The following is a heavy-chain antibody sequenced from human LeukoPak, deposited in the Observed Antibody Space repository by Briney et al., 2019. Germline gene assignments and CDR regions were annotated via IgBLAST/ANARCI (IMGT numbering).Heavy chain of an antibody. CDR2: ITTYNGNT. J-gene: IGHJ4*02. D-gene: IGHD6-19*01. Sequence: ASVKVSCKASGGTFSSYAISWVRQAPGQGLEWMGWITTYNGNTNYAQKFKGRVTMTTDTSKSTVYMELRSLRSDDTAVYYCARQMQWQWLGYWGQGTLVTVSS. CDR1: GGTFSSYA. CDR3: ARQMQWQWLGY. V-gene: IGHV1-18*01.